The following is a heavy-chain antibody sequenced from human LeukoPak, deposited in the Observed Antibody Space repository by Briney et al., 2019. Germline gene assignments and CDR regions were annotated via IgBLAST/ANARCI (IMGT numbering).Heavy chain of an antibody. CDR2: IYHSGST. Sequence: SETLSLTCTVSHYSISSNYYWGWIRQPPGKGLEWIGRIYHSGSTYYNPSLKSRVTISVVTSKNQFSLKLASVTAADTAVYYCARSSGYMSYWGQGTLVTVSS. J-gene: IGHJ4*02. V-gene: IGHV4-38-2*02. D-gene: IGHD3-22*01. CDR3: ARSSGYMSY. CDR1: HYSISSNYY.